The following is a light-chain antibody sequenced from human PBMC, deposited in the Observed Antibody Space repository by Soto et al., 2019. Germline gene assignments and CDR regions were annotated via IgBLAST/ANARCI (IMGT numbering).Light chain of an antibody. CDR3: QQYNNWPPIT. Sequence: PVERVTLSCRASQSVNNKVAWYQQKPGQAPRLLIFGASTRATGIPARFSGSGSVTEFTLTIRSLQSEDFAVYYCQQYNNWPPITFGQGTRLEIK. CDR1: QSVNNK. J-gene: IGKJ5*01. CDR2: GAS. V-gene: IGKV3-15*01.